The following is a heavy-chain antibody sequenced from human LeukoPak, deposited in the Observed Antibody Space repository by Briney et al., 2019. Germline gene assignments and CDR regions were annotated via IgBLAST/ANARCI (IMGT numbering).Heavy chain of an antibody. CDR2: INQDGSEK. V-gene: IGHV3-7*03. CDR1: GFIFSNYW. CDR3: ARMWVQLWPFDY. Sequence: GGSLRLSCAASGFIFSNYWMSWVHQAPGKGLEWVANINQDGSEKYYVDSLKGRFTISRDNAKNSLYLQMNSLRVEDTAVYYCARMWVQLWPFDYWGQGTLVTVSS. J-gene: IGHJ4*02. D-gene: IGHD5-18*01.